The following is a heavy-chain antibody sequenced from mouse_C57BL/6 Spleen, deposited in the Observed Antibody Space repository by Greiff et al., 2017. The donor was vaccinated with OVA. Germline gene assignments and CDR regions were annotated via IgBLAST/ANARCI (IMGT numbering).Heavy chain of an antibody. CDR1: GYTFTDYY. V-gene: IGHV1-19*01. CDR2: INPSNGGT. Sequence: EVQLQQSGPVLVKPGASVKMSCKASGYTFTDYYMNWVKQSHGKSLEWIGVINPSNGGTSYNQKFKGKATLTVDKSSSTAYMERNSLTSEDSAVYDCARPPGTTVGVDYAMDYWGQGTSVTVAS. D-gene: IGHD1-1*01. CDR3: ARPPGTTVGVDYAMDY. J-gene: IGHJ4*01.